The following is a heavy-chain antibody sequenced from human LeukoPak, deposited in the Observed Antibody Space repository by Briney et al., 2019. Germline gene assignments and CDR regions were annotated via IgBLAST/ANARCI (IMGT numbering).Heavy chain of an antibody. J-gene: IGHJ4*02. Sequence: SQTLSLTCTVSGGSISSGGYYWSWIRQHPGKGLEWIGYIYYIGSTYYSPSLKSRVTISADTSKNQFSLKLSSVTAADTAVYYCASKMGSGNYFDYWGQGTLVTVSS. D-gene: IGHD3-10*01. V-gene: IGHV4-31*03. CDR2: IYYIGST. CDR3: ASKMGSGNYFDY. CDR1: GGSISSGGYY.